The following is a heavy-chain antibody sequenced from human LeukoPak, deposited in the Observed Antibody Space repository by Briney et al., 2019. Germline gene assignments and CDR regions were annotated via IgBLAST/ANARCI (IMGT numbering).Heavy chain of an antibody. CDR3: ARESPPYYDFWSGYYTDYFDY. CDR1: GYTFTSYG. J-gene: IGHJ4*02. Sequence: ASVKVSCKASGYTFTSYGISWVRQAPGQGLEWMGWISAYNGNTNYAQKLQGRVTMTTDTSTSTAYMELRSLRSDDTAVYYCARESPPYYDFWSGYYTDYFDYWGQGTLVTVSS. D-gene: IGHD3-3*01. V-gene: IGHV1-18*01. CDR2: ISAYNGNT.